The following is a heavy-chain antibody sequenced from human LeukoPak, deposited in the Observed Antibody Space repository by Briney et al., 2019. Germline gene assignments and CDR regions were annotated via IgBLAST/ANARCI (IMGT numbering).Heavy chain of an antibody. CDR2: IYTSGST. D-gene: IGHD6-6*01. V-gene: IGHV4-4*07. Sequence: SETLSLTCTVSGGSISSYYWSWIRQPAGKGLEWIGRIYTSGSTNYNPSLKSRVTMSVDTSKNQFSLKLSSVTAADTAVYYCARTFDYSSSPALDYWGQGTLVTVSS. CDR3: ARTFDYSSSPALDY. CDR1: GGSISSYY. J-gene: IGHJ4*02.